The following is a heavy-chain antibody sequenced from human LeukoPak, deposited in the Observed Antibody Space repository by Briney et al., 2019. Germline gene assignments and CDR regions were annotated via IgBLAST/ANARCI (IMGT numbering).Heavy chain of an antibody. D-gene: IGHD3-16*01. CDR2: INTNTGNP. CDR3: ARDDYVWGRRAFDI. Sequence: ASVKVSCKAPGYTFTSYAMNWVRQAPGQGLEWMGWINTNTGNPTYAQGFTGRFVFSLATSVSTAYLQISSLKAEDTAVYYCARDDYVWGRRAFDIWGQGTMVTVSS. V-gene: IGHV7-4-1*02. CDR1: GYTFTSYA. J-gene: IGHJ3*02.